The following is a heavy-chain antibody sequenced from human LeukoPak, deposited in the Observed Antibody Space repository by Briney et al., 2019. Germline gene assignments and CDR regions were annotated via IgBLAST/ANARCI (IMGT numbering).Heavy chain of an antibody. CDR1: GYTFTIYY. J-gene: IGHJ4*02. D-gene: IGHD2-15*01. CDR2: INPSGGST. V-gene: IGHV1-46*01. CDR3: ARASRYDFDY. Sequence: ASVKVSCKASGYTFTIYYIHWVRQAPGQGLEWMGLINPSGGSTNYAQKFQGRVTMTRDTSTSTVYMELSSLRSEDTAVYYCARASRYDFDYWGQGTLVTVSS.